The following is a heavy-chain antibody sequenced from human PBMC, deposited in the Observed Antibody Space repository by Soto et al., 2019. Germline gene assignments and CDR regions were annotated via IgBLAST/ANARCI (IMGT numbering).Heavy chain of an antibody. J-gene: IGHJ3*02. CDR2: ISSSSSYI. CDR3: ARDGPSITIYRNPDAFDI. CDR1: GFTFSSYS. D-gene: IGHD3-10*01. Sequence: GGSLRLSCAASGFTFSSYSMNWVRQAPGKGLEWVSSISSSSSYIYYADSVKGRFTISRDNAKNSLYLQMNSLRAEDTAVYYCARDGPSITIYRNPDAFDIWGQGTMVTVSS. V-gene: IGHV3-21*01.